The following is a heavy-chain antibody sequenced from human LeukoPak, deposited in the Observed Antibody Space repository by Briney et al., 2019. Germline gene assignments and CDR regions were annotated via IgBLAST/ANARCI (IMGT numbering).Heavy chain of an antibody. D-gene: IGHD3-10*01. V-gene: IGHV4-39*07. CDR1: GGSISSSSYY. CDR3: ARVGTMVRGKYYFDY. Sequence: PSETLSLTCTVSGGSISSSSYYWGWIRQPPGKGLEWIGSIYYSGSTYYNPSLKSRVTISVDTSKNQFSLKLSSVTAADTAVYYCARVGTMVRGKYYFDYWGQGTLVTVSS. J-gene: IGHJ4*02. CDR2: IYYSGST.